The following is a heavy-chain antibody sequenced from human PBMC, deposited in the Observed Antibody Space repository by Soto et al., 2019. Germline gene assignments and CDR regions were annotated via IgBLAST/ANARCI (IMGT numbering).Heavy chain of an antibody. CDR3: AKDKWYYGSGSYLLLFDY. J-gene: IGHJ4*02. V-gene: IGHV3-30*18. Sequence: QVQLVESGGGVVQPGRSLRLSCAASGFTFSSYGMHWVRQAPGKGLEWVAVISYDGSNKYYADSVKGRFTISRDNSKNALYLQMNSLRAEDTAVYYCAKDKWYYGSGSYLLLFDYWGQGTLVTVSS. D-gene: IGHD3-10*01. CDR2: ISYDGSNK. CDR1: GFTFSSYG.